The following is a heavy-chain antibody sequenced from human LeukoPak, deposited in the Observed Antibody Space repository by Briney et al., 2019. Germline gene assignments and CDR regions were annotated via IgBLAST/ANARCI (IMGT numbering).Heavy chain of an antibody. CDR1: GFTFSKTW. Sequence: GSLRLSCEVSGFTFSKTWMSWVRQPPGKGLEWIGEINHSGSTNYNPSLKSRVTISVDTSKNQFSLKLSSVTAADTAVYHCARRRGWIRRHIDIWGKGTTVTVSS. J-gene: IGHJ3*02. CDR3: ARRRGWIRRHIDI. V-gene: IGHV4-34*01. D-gene: IGHD6-19*01. CDR2: INHSGST.